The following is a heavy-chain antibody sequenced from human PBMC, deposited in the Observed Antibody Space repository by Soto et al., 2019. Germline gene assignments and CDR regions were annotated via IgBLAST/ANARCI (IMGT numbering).Heavy chain of an antibody. Sequence: PGGSLRLSCAASGFTFSSYSMDWVRQAPGKGLEWVSYISSSSSTIYYADSVKGRFTISRDNAKNSLYLQMNSLRAEDTAVYYCARAWSPKYYYYGMDAWGQGTTVTVSS. D-gene: IGHD3-3*01. J-gene: IGHJ6*02. CDR3: ARAWSPKYYYYGMDA. V-gene: IGHV3-48*01. CDR1: GFTFSSYS. CDR2: ISSSSSTI.